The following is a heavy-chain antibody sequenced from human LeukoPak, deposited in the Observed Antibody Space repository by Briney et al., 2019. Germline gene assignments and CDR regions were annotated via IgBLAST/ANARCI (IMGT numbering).Heavy chain of an antibody. Sequence: GGSLRLSCAASGFTLSSYWMHWVRQAPGKGLVLVSRINSDGSSTSYADSVKGRFTISRDNAKNTLYLQMNSLRAEDTAVYYCARDGTYYYDSSGYPDYCGQGTLVTVSS. D-gene: IGHD3-22*01. CDR2: INSDGSST. CDR3: ARDGTYYYDSSGYPDY. V-gene: IGHV3-74*01. CDR1: GFTLSSYW. J-gene: IGHJ4*02.